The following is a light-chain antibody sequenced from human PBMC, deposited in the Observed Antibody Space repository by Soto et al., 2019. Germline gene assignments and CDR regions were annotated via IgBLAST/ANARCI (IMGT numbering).Light chain of an antibody. Sequence: QSVLTQPPSVSGAPGQRVTISCTGSSSDIGAGYDVPWYQQHPGTAPKLLIYGNSNRPSGVPDRFSGSKSGTSASLAITGLQAEDEADYYCRSSYSGRSGVVFGGGTKLTVL. CDR1: SSDIGAGYD. CDR3: RSSYSGRSGVV. CDR2: GNS. V-gene: IGLV1-40*01. J-gene: IGLJ2*01.